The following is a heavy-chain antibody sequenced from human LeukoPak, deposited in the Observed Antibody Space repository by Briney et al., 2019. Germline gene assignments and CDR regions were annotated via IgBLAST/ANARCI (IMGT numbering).Heavy chain of an antibody. CDR2: TYYRSEWYT. CDR3: ARGVRYFDL. V-gene: IGHV6-1*01. J-gene: IGHJ2*01. Sequence: SQTLSLTCAISGDSVSSNSAAWNWIRQSPSRGLEWLGRTYYRSEWYTEYALSVKSRITINPDTSKSQFSLQLNSVTPEDTAVYFCARGVRYFDLWGRGTLVTVSS. CDR1: GDSVSSNSAA.